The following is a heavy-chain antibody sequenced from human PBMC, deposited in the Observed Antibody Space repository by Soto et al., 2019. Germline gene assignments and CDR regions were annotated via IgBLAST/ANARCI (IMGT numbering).Heavy chain of an antibody. J-gene: IGHJ2*01. CDR3: ARFNWYFDL. V-gene: IGHV4-59*08. Sequence: QVQLQESGPGLVKPSETLSLTCTVSGGSISSYYWSWIRQPPGKGLEWIGYIYYSGSTNYNPSLKCRVTISVDTSKKQFSLKLSSVTAADAAVYYCARFNWYFDLWGRGTLVTVSS. CDR1: GGSISSYY. CDR2: IYYSGST.